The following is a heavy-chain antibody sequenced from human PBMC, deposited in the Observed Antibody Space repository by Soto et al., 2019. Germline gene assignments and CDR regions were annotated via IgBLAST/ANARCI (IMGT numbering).Heavy chain of an antibody. D-gene: IGHD6-13*01. V-gene: IGHV3-74*01. Sequence: LRLSCAASGFTFSDYWMHWVRQAPGKGLVWVSRINSDGRKTTYVDSVKGRFTISRDNAKNTLYLQVNSLRAEDTAVYYCARGVSAGPEYFQHWGQGALVTVSS. CDR2: INSDGRKT. J-gene: IGHJ1*01. CDR3: ARGVSAGPEYFQH. CDR1: GFTFSDYW.